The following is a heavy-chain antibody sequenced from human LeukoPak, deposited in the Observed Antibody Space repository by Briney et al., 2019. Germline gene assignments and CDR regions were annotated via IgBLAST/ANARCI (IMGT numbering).Heavy chain of an antibody. CDR2: IRYDGSNK. J-gene: IGHJ3*02. D-gene: IGHD3-22*01. CDR3: AIGEEYYYDSSGHDAFDI. Sequence: GGSLRLSCEVSGFTFSNYGMHWVRQVPGRGLEWVAFIRYDGSNKYYADSVKGRFTISRDNSKNTLYLQMNSLRAEDTAVYYCAIGEEYYYDSSGHDAFDIWGQGTMVTVSS. CDR1: GFTFSNYG. V-gene: IGHV3-30*02.